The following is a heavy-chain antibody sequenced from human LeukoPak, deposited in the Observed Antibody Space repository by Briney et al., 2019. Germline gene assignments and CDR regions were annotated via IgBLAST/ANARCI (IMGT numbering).Heavy chain of an antibody. D-gene: IGHD2-21*02. V-gene: IGHV3-30*04. CDR3: ARDEAYCGGDCYSFFDY. CDR2: ISYDGSNK. CDR1: GFTFSSYA. Sequence: PGRSLRLSCAASGFTFSSYAMHWVRQAPGKGLEWVAVISYDGSNKYYAGSVKGRFTISRDNSKNTLYLQMNSLRAEDTAVYYCARDEAYCGGDCYSFFDYWGQGTLVTVSS. J-gene: IGHJ4*02.